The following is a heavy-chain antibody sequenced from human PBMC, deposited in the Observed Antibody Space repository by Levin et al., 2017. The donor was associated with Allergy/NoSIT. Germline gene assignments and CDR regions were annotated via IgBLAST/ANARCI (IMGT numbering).Heavy chain of an antibody. CDR1: GYTFTSYA. Sequence: GGSLRLSCKASGYTFTSYAMHWVRQAPGQRLEWMGWINAGNGNTKYSQKFQGRVTITRDTSASTAYMELSSLRSEDTAVYYCASSIFDDYIWGSSTGDAFDIWGQGTMVTVSS. V-gene: IGHV1-3*01. CDR3: ASSIFDDYIWGSSTGDAFDI. J-gene: IGHJ3*02. CDR2: INAGNGNT. D-gene: IGHD3-16*01.